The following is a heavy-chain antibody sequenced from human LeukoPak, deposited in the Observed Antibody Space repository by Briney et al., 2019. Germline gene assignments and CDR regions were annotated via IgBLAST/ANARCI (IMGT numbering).Heavy chain of an antibody. CDR3: AKEGRKTGNTYGYEFDS. Sequence: SGGSLRLSCAASGFTFSSYGMHWVRQAPGKGLEWVSAVSSSGGSTNYADYVKGQFTISRDNSKNTVYLHMNNLRAEDTAVYYCAKEGRKTGNTYGYEFDSWGQGTLVTVSS. J-gene: IGHJ4*02. V-gene: IGHV3-23*01. CDR2: VSSSGGST. D-gene: IGHD5-18*01. CDR1: GFTFSSYG.